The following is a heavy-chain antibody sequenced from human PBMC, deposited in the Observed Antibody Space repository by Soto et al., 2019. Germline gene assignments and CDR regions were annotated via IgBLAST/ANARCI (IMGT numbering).Heavy chain of an antibody. Sequence: QVQLVQSGAEVKKPGASVKVSCKASGYTFTDYYVHWVRQAPGQGREWIGWIDANSDGTSYAQKFQVSVTRTRATSISTAYMGLSRLTSDHTGVYYCATSWYSYGSFDYWGQGTLVTVSS. V-gene: IGHV1-2*04. CDR1: GYTFTDYY. CDR3: ATSWYSYGSFDY. CDR2: IDANSDGT. J-gene: IGHJ4*02. D-gene: IGHD5-18*01.